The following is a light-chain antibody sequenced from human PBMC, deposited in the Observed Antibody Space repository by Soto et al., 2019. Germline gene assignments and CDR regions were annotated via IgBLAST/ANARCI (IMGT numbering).Light chain of an antibody. CDR3: QQYNDLIT. Sequence: DIPMTQSPSSLSASVGDRVTITCQASQDSRKNLNWYQQKPGRAPKLLIYGVPNVETGLPSRFSVSRSGTDFTLTITSLQPEDLSTYYCQQYNDLITFGGGTKVHI. CDR1: QDSRKN. CDR2: GVP. J-gene: IGKJ4*01. V-gene: IGKV1-33*01.